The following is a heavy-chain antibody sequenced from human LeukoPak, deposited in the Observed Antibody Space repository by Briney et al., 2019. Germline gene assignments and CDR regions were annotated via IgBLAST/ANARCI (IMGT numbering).Heavy chain of an antibody. V-gene: IGHV3-66*04. J-gene: IGHJ6*02. CDR2: IYSGGST. CDR3: ARHFDFWSGPGYYYGMDV. D-gene: IGHD3-3*01. CDR1: GFTVSSNY. Sequence: GGSLRLSYAASGFTVSSNYMSWVRQAPGKGLEWVSVIYSGGSTYYADSVKGRFTISRDNSKNTLYLQMNSLRAEDTAVYYCARHFDFWSGPGYYYGMDVWGQGTTVTASS.